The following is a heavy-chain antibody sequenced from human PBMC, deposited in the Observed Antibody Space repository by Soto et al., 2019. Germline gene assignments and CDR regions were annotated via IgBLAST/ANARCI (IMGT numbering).Heavy chain of an antibody. CDR2: IYYSGST. CDR1: GGSISSSSYY. CDR3: ASTWGLRYYYGMDV. D-gene: IGHD3-16*01. J-gene: IGHJ6*02. Sequence: LSLTCTVSGGSISSSSYYWGWIRQPPGKGLEWIGSIYYSGSTYYNPSLKSRVTISVDTSKNQFSLKLSSVTAADTAVYYCASTWGLRYYYGMDVWGQGTTVTVSS. V-gene: IGHV4-39*01.